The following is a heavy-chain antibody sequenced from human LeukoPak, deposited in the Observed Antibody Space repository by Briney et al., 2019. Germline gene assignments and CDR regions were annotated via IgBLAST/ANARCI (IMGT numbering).Heavy chain of an antibody. V-gene: IGHV4-38-2*01. Sequence: TSETLSLTCSVSDSAISSGDYCGWMRQPPGKGLEWIGTIYHSGSSSYNPSLKSRVTISVDTSKKQFSLKLSSVTAADTAVYYCARTGDLYAFDMWGQGTMVIISS. D-gene: IGHD7-27*01. CDR3: ARTGDLYAFDM. CDR1: DSAISSGDY. J-gene: IGHJ3*02. CDR2: IYHSGSS.